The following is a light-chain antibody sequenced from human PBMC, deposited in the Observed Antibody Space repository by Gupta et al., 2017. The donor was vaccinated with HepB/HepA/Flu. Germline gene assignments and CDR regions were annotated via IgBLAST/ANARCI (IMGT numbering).Light chain of an antibody. J-gene: IGLJ1*01. Sequence: QSVLTQPPPASASHGPSRPLSHPGSSSNIGSNTVNWYQQLPGTAPKLLIYSNNQRPSGVPDRFSGSKSGTSASLAISGLQSEDEADYYCAAWDDSLNVPLFGTGTKVTVL. V-gene: IGLV1-44*01. CDR3: AAWDDSLNVPL. CDR2: SNN. CDR1: SSNIGSNT.